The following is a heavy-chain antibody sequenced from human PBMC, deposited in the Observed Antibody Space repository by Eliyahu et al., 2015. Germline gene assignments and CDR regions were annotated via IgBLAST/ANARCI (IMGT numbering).Heavy chain of an antibody. CDR3: ARDVGESRSNWPDAFDI. D-gene: IGHD6-13*01. V-gene: IGHV4-59*01. CDR2: IHNSGST. CDR1: GGSISSYY. Sequence: QVQLQESGPGLVKPSETLSLTCTVSGGSISSYYCSWIRQPPGKXLEWIGYIHNSGSTNYSPSLKXRVTMSVDTSKNQFSLKLSSVTAVDTAVYYCARDVGESRSNWPDAFDIWGQGTMVTVSS. J-gene: IGHJ3*02.